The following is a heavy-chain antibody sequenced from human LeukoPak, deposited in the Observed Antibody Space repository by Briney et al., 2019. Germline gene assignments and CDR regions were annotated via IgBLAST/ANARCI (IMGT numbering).Heavy chain of an antibody. D-gene: IGHD6-19*01. Sequence: SETLSLTCTVSGCSMSGTVYYWDWIRQGPGNGLRGIGSMSYSGSTYYDPSLKGRVTIPGDTSKNHFSRELGPVLAPHTGVYFCARPSRQWPAQDAFRLWARGTGVSVSS. CDR1: GCSMSGTVYY. CDR3: ARPSRQWPAQDAFRL. V-gene: IGHV4-39*02. CDR2: MSYSGST. J-gene: IGHJ3*01.